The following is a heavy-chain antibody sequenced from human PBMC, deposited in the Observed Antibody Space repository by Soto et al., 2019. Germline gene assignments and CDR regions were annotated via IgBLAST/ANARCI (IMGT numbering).Heavy chain of an antibody. J-gene: IGHJ5*02. CDR3: ARCSIAARPGSDPSWFDP. CDR1: GGSVSSGSYY. CDR2: IYYSGST. D-gene: IGHD6-6*01. V-gene: IGHV4-61*01. Sequence: ETLSLTCTVSGGSVSSGSYYWSWIRQPPGKGLEWIGYIYYSGSTNYNPSLKSRVTISVDTSKNQFSLKLSSVTAADTAVYYCARCSIAARPGSDPSWFDPWGQGTLVTVYS.